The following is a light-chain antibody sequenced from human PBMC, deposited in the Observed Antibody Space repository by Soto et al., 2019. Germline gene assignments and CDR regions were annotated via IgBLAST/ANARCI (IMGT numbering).Light chain of an antibody. CDR1: QSVGSN. Sequence: EIVMTQSPATLSVSPGERATLSCRASQSVGSNLAWYQQKPGQAPRLLIYGASTRATGIPARFSGSGSGTEFTLTISSLQSEDFAVYYWQQYNNWPPYTFGQGTELEIK. J-gene: IGKJ2*01. CDR3: QQYNNWPPYT. V-gene: IGKV3-15*01. CDR2: GAS.